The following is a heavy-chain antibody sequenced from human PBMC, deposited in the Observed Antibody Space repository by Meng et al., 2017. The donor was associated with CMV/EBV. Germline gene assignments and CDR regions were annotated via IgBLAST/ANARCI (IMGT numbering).Heavy chain of an antibody. J-gene: IGHJ4*02. CDR1: GYSISSGYY. CDR3: ARDDCSGGSCYGY. V-gene: IGHV4-38-2*02. Sequence: SETLSLTCTVSGYSISSGYYWGWIRQPPGKGLEWIGSIYHSGSTYYNPYLKSRVTISVDTSKNQFSLKLSSVTAADTAVYYCARDDCSGGSCYGYWGQGTLVTVSS. CDR2: IYHSGST. D-gene: IGHD2-15*01.